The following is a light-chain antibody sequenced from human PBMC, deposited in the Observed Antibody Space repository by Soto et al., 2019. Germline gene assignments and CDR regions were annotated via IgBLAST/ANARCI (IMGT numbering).Light chain of an antibody. J-gene: IGKJ1*01. CDR3: QQSYSTPPT. CDR1: QSISSY. CDR2: AAS. V-gene: IGKV1-39*01. Sequence: DIQMTQSPSSLSASVGDRVTITCRASQSISSYLNWYQQKPGKAPKLLIYAASSLQSGVPSRFSGSGSGTDFTLTISSLQPEDCATYYCQQSYSTPPTCGQGTQVEIK.